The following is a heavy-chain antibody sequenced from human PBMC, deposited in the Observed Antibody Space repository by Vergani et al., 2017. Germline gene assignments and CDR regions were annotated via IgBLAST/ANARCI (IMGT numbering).Heavy chain of an antibody. CDR2: IYYSGST. V-gene: IGHV4-39*01. Sequence: QLQLQESGPGLVKPSETLSLTCTVSGGSISSSSYYWGWIRQPPGKGLEWIGSIYYSGSTYYNPSLKCRVTISVDTSKNHFSLKLSSVTAADTAVYYCARHRRVDGYSDYWGQGTLVTVSS. CDR1: GGSISSSSYY. J-gene: IGHJ4*02. CDR3: ARHRRVDGYSDY. D-gene: IGHD5-24*01.